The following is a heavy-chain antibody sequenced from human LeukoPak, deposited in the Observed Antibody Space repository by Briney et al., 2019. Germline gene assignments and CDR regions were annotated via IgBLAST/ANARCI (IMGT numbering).Heavy chain of an antibody. CDR1: GFTFSKSW. V-gene: IGHV4-34*01. Sequence: GSLRLSYAASGFTFSKSWMGWVRQPPGKGLEWIGEINHSGSTNYNPSLKSRVTISVDTSKNQFSLKLSSVTAADTAVYYCARGAAGPGGVDYWGQGTLVTVSS. CDR3: ARGAAGPGGVDY. J-gene: IGHJ4*02. CDR2: INHSGST. D-gene: IGHD6-13*01.